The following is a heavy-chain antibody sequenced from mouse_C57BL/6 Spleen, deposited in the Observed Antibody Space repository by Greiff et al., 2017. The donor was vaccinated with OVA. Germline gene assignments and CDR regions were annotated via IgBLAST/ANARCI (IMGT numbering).Heavy chain of an antibody. J-gene: IGHJ2*01. CDR3: TREGNYGNYAFDY. D-gene: IGHD2-1*01. V-gene: IGHV5-9-1*02. CDR2: ISSGGDYI. CDR1: GFTFSSYA. Sequence: EVKLVESGEGLVKPGGSLKLSCAASGFTFSSYAMSWVRQTPEKRLEWVAYISSGGDYIYYADTVKGRFTISRDNARNTLYLQMSSLKSEDTAMYYCTREGNYGNYAFDYWGQGTTLTVSS.